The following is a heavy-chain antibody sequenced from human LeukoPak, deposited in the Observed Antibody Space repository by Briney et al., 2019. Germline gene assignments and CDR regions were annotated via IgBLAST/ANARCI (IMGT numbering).Heavy chain of an antibody. CDR3: ARDRLKDSSGWYERKNYYYGMDV. J-gene: IGHJ6*02. CDR1: GFTFSSYS. D-gene: IGHD6-19*01. Sequence: GGSLRLSCAASGFTFSSYSMNWVRQAPGKGLEWVSSISSSSSYIYYADSVKGRFTISRDNAKNSLYLQMNSLRAEDTAVYYCARDRLKDSSGWYERKNYYYGMDVWGQGTTVTVSS. CDR2: ISSSSSYI. V-gene: IGHV3-21*01.